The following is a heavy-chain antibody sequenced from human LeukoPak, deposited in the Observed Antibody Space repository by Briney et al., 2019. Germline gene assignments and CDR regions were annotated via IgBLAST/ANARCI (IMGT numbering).Heavy chain of an antibody. CDR3: AREPTGDY. V-gene: IGHV3-21*01. Sequence: PGGSLRLSCAASGFTFSSYSINWVRQAPRRGLEWVSSISSGGTFMYYADSVKGRFTISRGNAKKSVFLQMNSLRAEDSAVYYCAREPTGDYWGQGMLVTVSS. J-gene: IGHJ4*02. CDR2: ISSGGTFM. CDR1: GFTFSSYS. D-gene: IGHD1-1*01.